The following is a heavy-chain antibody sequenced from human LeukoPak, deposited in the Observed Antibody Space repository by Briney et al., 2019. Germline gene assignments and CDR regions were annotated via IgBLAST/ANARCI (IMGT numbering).Heavy chain of an antibody. CDR3: ARRGYDGSSPRYYFQY. CDR2: IYSGGST. V-gene: IGHV3-53*01. Sequence: PGGSLRLSCAASGFTVSSNYMSWVRQAPGKGLEWVSVIYSGGSTPYAESVKGRFTISRDNSKNTLYLQMSSLRADDTALYYCARRGYDGSSPRYYFQYWGQGTLVTVSS. D-gene: IGHD3-22*01. J-gene: IGHJ4*02. CDR1: GFTVSSNY.